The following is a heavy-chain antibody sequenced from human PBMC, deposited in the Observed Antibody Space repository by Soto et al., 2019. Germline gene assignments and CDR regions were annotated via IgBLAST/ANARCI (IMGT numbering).Heavy chain of an antibody. CDR1: GGTFSSYA. V-gene: IGHV1-69*13. CDR2: IIPIFGTA. CDR3: ARALTMVRGRGARYGMDV. J-gene: IGHJ6*02. D-gene: IGHD3-10*01. Sequence: SVKVSCKASGGTFSSYAISWVRQAPGQGLEWMGGIIPIFGTANYAQKFQGRVTITADESTSTAYMGLSSLRSEDTAVYYCARALTMVRGRGARYGMDVWGQGTTVTVSS.